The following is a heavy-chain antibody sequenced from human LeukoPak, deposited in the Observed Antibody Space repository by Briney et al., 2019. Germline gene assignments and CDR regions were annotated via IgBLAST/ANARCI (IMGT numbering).Heavy chain of an antibody. CDR1: GFTLSGYW. CDR2: SKRDGSSA. J-gene: IGHJ5*02. CDR3: ARSDWFDP. Sequence: SGGSLRLSCAASGFTLSGYWMHWVRQAPGKGLVWVSRSKRDGSSATYADSVKGRFTISGDNAKNTLYLQMNSLRVEDTAVYYCARSDWFDPWGQGTLVTVCS. V-gene: IGHV3-74*01.